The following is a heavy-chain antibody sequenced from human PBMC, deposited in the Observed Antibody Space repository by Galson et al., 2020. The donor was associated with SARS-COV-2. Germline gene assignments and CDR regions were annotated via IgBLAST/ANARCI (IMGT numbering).Heavy chain of an antibody. J-gene: IGHJ4*02. V-gene: IGHV3-20*04. CDR2: INWNGGST. D-gene: IGHD7-27*01. CDR3: ARVPKWGPSYFDH. CDR1: GFTFDDYD. Sequence: GESLKISCAASGFTFDDYDMTWVRQPPGKGLEWVSAINWNGGSTGYSDSVKGRFTISSDSAKNSLDLQMNSLRAEDTGLYYCARVPKWGPSYFDHWGLGTLVTASS.